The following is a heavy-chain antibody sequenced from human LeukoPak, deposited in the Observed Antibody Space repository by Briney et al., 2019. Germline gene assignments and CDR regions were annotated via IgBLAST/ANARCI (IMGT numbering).Heavy chain of an antibody. J-gene: IGHJ4*02. CDR3: ARDMSGRYQIDY. CDR1: GFTFSSHA. CDR2: ISYHGSNK. Sequence: GGSLRLSCAASGFTFSSHAMHWVRQAPGKGLEWVAVISYHGSNKNYVDSVKGRFTVSRDNSKNTLDLQMNSLRAEDSAVYYCARDMSGRYQIDYWGQGTLATVSS. V-gene: IGHV3-30-3*01. D-gene: IGHD1-26*01.